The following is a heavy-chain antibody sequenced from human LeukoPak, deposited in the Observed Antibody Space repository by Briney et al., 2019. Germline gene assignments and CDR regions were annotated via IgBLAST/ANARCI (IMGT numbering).Heavy chain of an antibody. CDR3: ARDWLDGGWYGFCDY. V-gene: IGHV1-2*02. D-gene: IGHD6-19*01. CDR1: GYTFTDYY. Sequence: GASVKVSCKTSGYTFTDYYIHWVRQAPGQGLEWMGWINPNSGGTNYAQKFRGRVTMTRDASITTAYMELARLKSDDTAVYFCARDWLDGGWYGFCDYWGQGTLVTVSS. CDR2: INPNSGGT. J-gene: IGHJ4*02.